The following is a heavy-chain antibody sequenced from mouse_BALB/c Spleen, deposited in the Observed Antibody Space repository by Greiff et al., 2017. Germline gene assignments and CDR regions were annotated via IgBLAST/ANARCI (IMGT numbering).Heavy chain of an antibody. CDR1: GYTFTSYW. J-gene: IGHJ2*01. D-gene: IGHD1-1*02. V-gene: IGHV1S127*01. CDR3: TRDYVDY. CDR2: IDPSDSYT. Sequence: QVQLQQSGAELVKPGASVKMSCKASGYTFTSYWMHWVKQRPGQGLEWIGVIDPSDSYTSYNQKFKGKATLTVDTSSSTAYMQLSSLTSEDSAVYYGTRDYVDYWGQGTTLTVSS.